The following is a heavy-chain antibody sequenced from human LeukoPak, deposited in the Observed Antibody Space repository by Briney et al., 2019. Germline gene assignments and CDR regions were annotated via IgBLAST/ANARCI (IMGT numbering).Heavy chain of an antibody. J-gene: IGHJ3*02. CDR1: GGSISSGSYY. V-gene: IGHV4-61*02. Sequence: SETLSLTCTASGGSISSGSYYWSWIRQPAGKGLEWIGRIYTSGSTNYNPSLKSRVTISVDTSKNQFSLKLSSVTAADTAVYYCARAKGATKVFDIWGQGTMVTVSS. CDR2: IYTSGST. CDR3: ARAKGATKVFDI.